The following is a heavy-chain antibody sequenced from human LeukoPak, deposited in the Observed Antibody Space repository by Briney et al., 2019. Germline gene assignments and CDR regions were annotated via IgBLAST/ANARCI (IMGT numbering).Heavy chain of an antibody. CDR3: AKVRYKYCSSTSCYIDY. CDR2: ISGSGGST. CDR1: GFTFSSYA. D-gene: IGHD2-2*02. J-gene: IGHJ4*02. V-gene: IGHV3-23*01. Sequence: GGSLRLSWAASGFTFSSYAMSWVRQAPGKGLEWVSAISGSGGSTYYADSVKGRFTISRDNSKNTLYLQMNSLRAEDTAVYYCAKVRYKYCSSTSCYIDYWGQGTLVTVSS.